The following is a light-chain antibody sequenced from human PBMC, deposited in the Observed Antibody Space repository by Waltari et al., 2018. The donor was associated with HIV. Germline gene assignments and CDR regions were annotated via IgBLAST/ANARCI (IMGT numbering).Light chain of an antibody. V-gene: IGKV4-1*01. Sequence: DIVLTQSPDSLVLSLGERATINCKSSPSVLYSSDNKTYLAWYQQKGPQPPRLLIYWASTREFGVPDRFSGSGSGTDFTLTISNLQAEDVADYYCHQYYTAPFTFGQGTKLEI. CDR2: WAS. J-gene: IGKJ2*01. CDR1: PSVLYSSDNKTY. CDR3: HQYYTAPFT.